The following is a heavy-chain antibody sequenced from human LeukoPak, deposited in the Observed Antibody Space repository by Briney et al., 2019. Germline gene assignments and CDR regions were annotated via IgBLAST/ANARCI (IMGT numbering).Heavy chain of an antibody. CDR2: IYYSGST. Sequence: SETLSLTCTVSGGSINNYFWSWIRQPPGKGLEWIGYIYYSGSTSYNPSLKSRVTMSVDTSKNQFSLKLSSVTAADTAVYYCARGFPYFDHWGQGTLVTVSS. CDR1: GGSINNYF. V-gene: IGHV4-59*01. J-gene: IGHJ4*02. D-gene: IGHD3-10*01. CDR3: ARGFPYFDH.